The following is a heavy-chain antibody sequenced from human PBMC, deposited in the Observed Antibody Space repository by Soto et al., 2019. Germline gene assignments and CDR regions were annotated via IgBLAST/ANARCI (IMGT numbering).Heavy chain of an antibody. CDR1: GDTFSTYT. D-gene: IGHD2-21*02. J-gene: IGHJ4*02. CDR2: IIPRCATS. CDR3: ARGGHIAVVTDSFDS. Sequence: SVKVSCKASGDTFSTYTITWMRQAPGQGLEWMGRIIPRCATSNYAQKFLGRVTITMDSSTSTVFMELTSLRSADTAVYYCARGGHIAVVTDSFDSWGQGTLVTVSS. V-gene: IGHV1-69*08.